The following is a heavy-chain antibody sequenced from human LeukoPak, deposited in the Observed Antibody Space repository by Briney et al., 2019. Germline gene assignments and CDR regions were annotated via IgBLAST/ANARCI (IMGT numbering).Heavy chain of an antibody. J-gene: IGHJ4*02. CDR3: AKKSSNWNCFDY. V-gene: IGHV3-23*01. Sequence: GGSLRLSCAASGFTFSSYVMSWVRQAPGEGLEWVSDISGSGGRTYYADSVKGRFTISRDNSKNTLYLQMNSLRAEDTAVYYCAKKSSNWNCFDYWGQGTLVTVSS. D-gene: IGHD1-20*01. CDR2: ISGSGGRT. CDR1: GFTFSSYV.